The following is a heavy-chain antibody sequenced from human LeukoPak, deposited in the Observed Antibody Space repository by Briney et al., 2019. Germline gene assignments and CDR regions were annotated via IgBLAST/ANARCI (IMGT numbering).Heavy chain of an antibody. J-gene: IGHJ3*02. D-gene: IGHD2-21*02. CDR2: INQDGGET. CDR3: ARDWGPYCGGDCYRGSAFDI. V-gene: IGHV3-7*03. CDR1: GFTSSNHW. Sequence: PGGSLRLSCVVSGFTSSNHWMSWVRQAPGKGLEWVANINQDGGETYYVDSVKGRFTLSRDNAKNSLYLQMNSLRAEDTAVYYCARDWGPYCGGDCYRGSAFDIWGQGTMVTVSS.